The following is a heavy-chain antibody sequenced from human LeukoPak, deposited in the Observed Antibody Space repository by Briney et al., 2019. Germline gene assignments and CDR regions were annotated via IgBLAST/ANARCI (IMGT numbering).Heavy chain of an antibody. V-gene: IGHV1-46*01. CDR2: INPSGGSTT. D-gene: IGHD3-22*01. CDR3: ARASSSGRRFDY. J-gene: IGHJ4*02. CDR1: GYTFTSYN. Sequence: ASVKVSCKASGYTFTSYNMHWVRQAPGQGLEWMGIINPSGGSTTSYAQKFQGRVTMTRDTSTSTVDMELNSLTSEDTAVYYCARASSSGRRFDYWGQGTLVTVSS.